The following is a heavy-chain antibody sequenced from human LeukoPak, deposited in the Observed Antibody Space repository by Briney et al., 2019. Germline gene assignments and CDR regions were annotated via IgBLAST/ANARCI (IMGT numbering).Heavy chain of an antibody. J-gene: IGHJ5*02. CDR2: IGFDGNTK. D-gene: IGHD1-1*01. V-gene: IGHV3-33*06. CDR1: GFSFNNHG. CDR3: AKDRGVRLVWNWFDP. Sequence: GGSLRLSCAASGFSFNNHGMHWVRQAPGKGLEWVAVIGFDGNTKYYADSVKGRFTISRDNSKNTLFLQMDSLRAEDTAVYYCAKDRGVRLVWNWFDPCGQGTLVTVSS.